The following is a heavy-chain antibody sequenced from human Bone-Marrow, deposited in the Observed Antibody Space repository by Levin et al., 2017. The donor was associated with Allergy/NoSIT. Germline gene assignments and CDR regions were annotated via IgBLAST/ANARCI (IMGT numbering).Heavy chain of an antibody. V-gene: IGHV1-24*01. D-gene: IGHD3-10*01. CDR2: YHYEEIKA. CDR3: ATGGVNTHSGLDF. J-gene: IGHJ4*02. CDR1: GYRLTQFS. Sequence: ASVKVSCNFSGYRLTQFSMQWVRQAPGKGLEWVGGYHYEEIKATVARRFQGRVTMTEDASTDTTYMEFHGLRSDDTAVYYCATGGVNTHSGLDFWGPGTLVTVSS.